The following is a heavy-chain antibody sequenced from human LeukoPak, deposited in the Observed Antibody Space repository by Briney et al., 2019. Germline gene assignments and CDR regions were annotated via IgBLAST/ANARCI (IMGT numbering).Heavy chain of an antibody. J-gene: IGHJ6*03. D-gene: IGHD1-26*01. CDR1: GGSISSYY. V-gene: IGHV4-59*01. CDR2: IYYSGST. CDR3: ARVGATYYYYYMDV. Sequence: SETLSLTCTVSGGSISSYYWSWIRQPPGKGLEWIGYIYYSGSTNYNPSLKSRVTISVDTSKNQFSLKLSSVTAADTAVYYCARVGATYYYYYMDVWGKGTTVTVSS.